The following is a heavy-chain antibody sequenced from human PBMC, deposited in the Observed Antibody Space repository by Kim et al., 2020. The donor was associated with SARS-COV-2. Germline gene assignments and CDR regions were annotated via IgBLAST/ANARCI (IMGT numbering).Heavy chain of an antibody. CDR1: GFSFSNSD. Sequence: GGSLRLSCTTSGFSFSNSDMSWVRQAPGRGLEWVAPIGRVLSHTYYSDSVKGRFTISRDNSKDTLYLQMNSMRAEDTALYRCAKVLPLYRGPDDDFDVWGQGTVVTVSS. V-gene: IGHV3-23*01. D-gene: IGHD2-15*01. CDR3: AKVLPLYRGPDDDFDV. CDR2: IGRVLSHT. J-gene: IGHJ3*01.